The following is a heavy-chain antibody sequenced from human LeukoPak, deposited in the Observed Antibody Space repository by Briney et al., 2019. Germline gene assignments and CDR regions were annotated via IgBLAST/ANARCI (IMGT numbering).Heavy chain of an antibody. D-gene: IGHD2-21*02. V-gene: IGHV1-2*02. CDR2: INPNSGGT. CDR3: ASAYCGGDCSSYNWFDP. CDR1: GYTFTGYY. J-gene: IGHJ5*02. Sequence: ASVKVSCKASGYTFTGYYTHWVRQAPGQGLEWMGWINPNSGGTNYAQKFQGRVTMTRDTSISTAYMELSRLRSDDTAVYYCASAYCGGDCSSYNWFDPWGQGTLVTVSS.